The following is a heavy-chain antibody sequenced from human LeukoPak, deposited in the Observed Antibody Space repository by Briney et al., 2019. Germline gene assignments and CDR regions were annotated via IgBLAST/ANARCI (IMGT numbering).Heavy chain of an antibody. V-gene: IGHV4-39*01. D-gene: IGHD2-21*01. J-gene: IGHJ3*02. CDR1: GGSISSSSYY. Sequence: SETLSLTCTVSGGSISSSSYYWGWIRQPPGKGLEWIGSIYYSGSTYYNPSLKSRVTISVDTSKNQLSRKLSSVSAADTAVYYCARHAIVVVIAISPDAFDIWGQGTMVTVSS. CDR3: ARHAIVVVIAISPDAFDI. CDR2: IYYSGST.